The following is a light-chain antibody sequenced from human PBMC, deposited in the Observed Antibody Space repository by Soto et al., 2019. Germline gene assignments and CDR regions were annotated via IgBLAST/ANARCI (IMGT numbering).Light chain of an antibody. J-gene: IGKJ5*01. Sequence: DIQMTPSQSSLCASMGDRVAVACWASQDISNSLAWYQQKPGKPPQLLIYAASTLQSGVPSRFSGSGSGTDFTLTISGLQPEDLATYYCQSYNTARPTFGQGTRLEIK. CDR2: AAS. V-gene: IGKV1-27*01. CDR3: QSYNTARPT. CDR1: QDISNS.